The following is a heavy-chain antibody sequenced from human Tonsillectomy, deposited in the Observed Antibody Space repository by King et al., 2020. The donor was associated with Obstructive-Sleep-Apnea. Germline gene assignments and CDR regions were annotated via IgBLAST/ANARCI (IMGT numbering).Heavy chain of an antibody. CDR1: GNTISGGYY. CDR3: ARGRSGWSEYFQH. V-gene: IGHV4-38-2*01. J-gene: IGHJ1*01. D-gene: IGHD6-19*01. CDR2: IHHSGST. Sequence: QLQESGPGLGKPSETLSLSCSVSGNTISGGYYWGWIRQPPGKGLEWIGNIHHSGSTYYNPSLKSRVTMSIDTSKDQFSLRLNSVTAADTAVYYCARGRSGWSEYFQHWGQGTQVTVSS.